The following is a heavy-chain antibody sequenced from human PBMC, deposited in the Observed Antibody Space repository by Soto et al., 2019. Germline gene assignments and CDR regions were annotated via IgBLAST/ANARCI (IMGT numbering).Heavy chain of an antibody. CDR2: VGNTGLST. D-gene: IGHD1-7*01. CDR3: AKDRGTNYYFYGMDV. V-gene: IGHV3-23*01. J-gene: IGHJ6*02. Sequence: PGGSLRLSCAASGFTFSNYAISWVRQAPGKGLEWVSAVGNTGLSTQYSDSVKGRFTISRDNSKTTLYLQMDRLRAEDTALYYCAKDRGTNYYFYGMDVLCQGTPVTVSS. CDR1: GFTFSNYA.